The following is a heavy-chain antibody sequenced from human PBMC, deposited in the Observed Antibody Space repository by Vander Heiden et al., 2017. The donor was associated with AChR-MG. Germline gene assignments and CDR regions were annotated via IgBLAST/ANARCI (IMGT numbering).Heavy chain of an antibody. J-gene: IGHJ4*02. CDR1: VFTFSDHL. V-gene: IGHV3-11*01. Sequence: QVQLVESGACLVKPGGSLRLARAASVFTFSDHLISWCPQAPGKGLEWVSYIGTSGTSKYYAESVKGRFTISRDNAENSVYLQMNTLRADDTAVYYCARLGSTVAAGIVDFWGQGTLVTVSS. CDR3: ARLGSTVAAGIVDF. D-gene: IGHD6-13*01. CDR2: IGTSGTSK.